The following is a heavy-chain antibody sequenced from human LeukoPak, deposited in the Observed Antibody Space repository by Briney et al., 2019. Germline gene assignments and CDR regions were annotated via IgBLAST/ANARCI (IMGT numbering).Heavy chain of an antibody. J-gene: IGHJ4*02. V-gene: IGHV3-23*01. CDR2: VSSSGGST. D-gene: IGHD3-3*01. CDR1: GFTFSSYA. Sequence: PGGSLRLSCAASGFTFSSYAMSWVRQAPGKGLEWVSAVSSSGGSTNYADYVKGQFTISRDNSKNTVYLHMNNLRAEDTAVYYCAKAAPSYYDFWGGPPAPPADYWGQGALVTVSS. CDR3: AKAAPSYYDFWGGPPAPPADY.